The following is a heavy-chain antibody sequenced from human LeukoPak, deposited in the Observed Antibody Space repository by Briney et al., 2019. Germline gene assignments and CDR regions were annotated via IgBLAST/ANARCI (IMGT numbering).Heavy chain of an antibody. J-gene: IGHJ4*02. CDR3: EREGGAVAHGFDY. CDR2: ISYGGSNK. V-gene: IGHV3-30-3*01. Sequence: GGSLRLSCAASGFTFSSYAMHWVRQAPGEGLEGVAVISYGGSNKYYADSVKGRFTICRDNSKNTLYLQMNSLRAKDTAVYYCEREGGAVAHGFDYWGQGTLVTVSS. D-gene: IGHD6-19*01. CDR1: GFTFSSYA.